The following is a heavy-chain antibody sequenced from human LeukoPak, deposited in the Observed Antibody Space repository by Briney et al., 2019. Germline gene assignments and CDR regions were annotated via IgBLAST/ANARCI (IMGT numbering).Heavy chain of an antibody. CDR2: INPNSGGT. J-gene: IGHJ5*02. Sequence: ASVKVSCKASGYTFTGYYMHWVRQAPGQGLEWMGWINPNSGGTNYAQKFQGRVTMTRDTSISTAYMELSRLRSDDTAVYYCARDLDKNDYDSSDWFDPWGQGTLVTASS. CDR1: GYTFTGYY. D-gene: IGHD3-22*01. CDR3: ARDLDKNDYDSSDWFDP. V-gene: IGHV1-2*02.